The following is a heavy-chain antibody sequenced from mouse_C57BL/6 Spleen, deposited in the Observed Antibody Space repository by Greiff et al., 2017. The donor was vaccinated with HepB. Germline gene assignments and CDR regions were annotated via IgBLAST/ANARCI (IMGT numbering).Heavy chain of an antibody. CDR1: GFTFSSYA. CDR2: ISDGGSYT. J-gene: IGHJ1*03. CDR3: ARHYDGGYFDV. D-gene: IGHD2-3*01. V-gene: IGHV5-4*03. Sequence: EVMLVESGGGLVKPGGSLKLSYAASGFTFSSYAMSWVRQTPEKRLEWVATISDGGSYTYYPDNVKGRFTISRDNAKNNLYLQMSHLKSEDTAMYYCARHYDGGYFDVWGTGTTVTVSS.